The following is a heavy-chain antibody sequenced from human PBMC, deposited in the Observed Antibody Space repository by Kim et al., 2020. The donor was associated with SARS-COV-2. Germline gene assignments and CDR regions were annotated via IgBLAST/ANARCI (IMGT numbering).Heavy chain of an antibody. J-gene: IGHJ4*02. D-gene: IGHD3-22*01. CDR3: ARGYYYDSSGYPPGGY. Sequence: SETLSLTCTVSGGSISSSSYYWGWIRQPPGKGLEWIGSIYYSGSTYYNPSLKSRVTISVDTSKNQFSLKLSSVTAADTAVYYCARGYYYDSSGYPPGGYWGQGTLVTVSS. V-gene: IGHV4-39*01. CDR1: GGSISSSSYY. CDR2: IYYSGST.